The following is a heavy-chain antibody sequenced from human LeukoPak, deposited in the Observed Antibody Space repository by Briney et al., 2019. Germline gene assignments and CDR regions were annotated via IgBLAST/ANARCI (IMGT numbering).Heavy chain of an antibody. Sequence: PGGSLRLSCAASGFTFSSYEMNWVRQAPGKGLEWVSYISSSGSTIYYADSVKGRFTISRDNAKNSLYLQMNSLRAEDTAVYYCARGIVGATRWLDPWGQGTLVTVSS. V-gene: IGHV3-48*03. CDR3: ARGIVGATRWLDP. D-gene: IGHD1-26*01. CDR2: ISSSGSTI. CDR1: GFTFSSYE. J-gene: IGHJ5*02.